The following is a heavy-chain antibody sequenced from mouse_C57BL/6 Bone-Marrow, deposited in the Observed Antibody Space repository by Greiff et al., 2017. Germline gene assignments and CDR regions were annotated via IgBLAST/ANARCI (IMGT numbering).Heavy chain of an antibody. J-gene: IGHJ2*01. CDR2: IYPGGGYT. V-gene: IGHV1-63*01. CDR1: GYTFTNYW. CDR3: ARSFVLLLFDY. Sequence: QVQLKESGAELVRPGTSVKMSCKASGYTFTNYWIGWAKQRPGHGLEWIGDIYPGGGYTNYNEKFKGKATLTADKSSSTAYMQFSSLTSEDSAIYYCARSFVLLLFDYWGQGTTLTVSS. D-gene: IGHD1-1*01.